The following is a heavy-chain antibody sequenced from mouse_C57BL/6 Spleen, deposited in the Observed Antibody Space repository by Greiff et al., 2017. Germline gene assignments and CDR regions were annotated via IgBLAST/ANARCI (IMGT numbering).Heavy chain of an antibody. D-gene: IGHD1-1*01. J-gene: IGHJ1*03. Sequence: DVQLQESGGGLVQPKGSLKLSCAASGFSFNTYAMNWVRQAPGKGLEWVARIRRKSNYYATYYADSVKARFTISRDESESMLYLQMNNLKTEYTATYDCVRQPYYYGSSWYFDVWGTGTTVTVSS. CDR1: GFSFNTYA. CDR2: IRRKSNYYAT. CDR3: VRQPYYYGSSWYFDV. V-gene: IGHV10-1*01.